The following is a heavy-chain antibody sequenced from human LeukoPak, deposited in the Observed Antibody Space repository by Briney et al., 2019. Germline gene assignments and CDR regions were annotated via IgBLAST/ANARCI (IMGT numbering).Heavy chain of an antibody. D-gene: IGHD1-26*01. V-gene: IGHV3-53*01. Sequence: GGSLRLSCAASGFTVSSNYMSWVRQAPGKGLEWVSVIYSGGSTYYADSVKGRFTISRDNSKNTLYLQMNSLRAEDTAVYYCARGGGGSYDHDAFDIWGQGTMVTVSS. CDR2: IYSGGST. CDR1: GFTVSSNY. J-gene: IGHJ3*02. CDR3: ARGGGGSYDHDAFDI.